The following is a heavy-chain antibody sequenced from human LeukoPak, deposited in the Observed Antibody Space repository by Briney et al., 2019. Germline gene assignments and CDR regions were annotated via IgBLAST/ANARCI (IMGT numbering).Heavy chain of an antibody. J-gene: IGHJ6*03. V-gene: IGHV3-30*01. CDR2: IPYDGSNK. CDR1: GFTLSSYA. Sequence: PGGSLRPSCAASGFTLSSYAMHWVRQAPGKGLEWVAVIPYDGSNKYYADSVKGRFTISRDNSKNTLYLQMNSLRAEDTAVYYCARDRDYDFWSGYYEYYYYYMDVWGKGTTVTVSS. CDR3: ARDRDYDFWSGYYEYYYYYMDV. D-gene: IGHD3-3*01.